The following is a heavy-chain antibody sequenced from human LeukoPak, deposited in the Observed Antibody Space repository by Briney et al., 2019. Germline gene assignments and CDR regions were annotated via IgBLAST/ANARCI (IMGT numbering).Heavy chain of an antibody. D-gene: IGHD6-13*01. CDR2: ISGSGGST. V-gene: IGHV3-23*01. CDR3: AKESYSSSCTDY. CDR1: GFIFSSYA. Sequence: GGSLRLSCAASGFIFSSYAMSWVRQAPGKGLEWVSGISGSGGSTYYADSVKGLLTISRDNSKNTLYLQMNSLRAEDTAVYYCAKESYSSSCTDYWGQGTLVTVSS. J-gene: IGHJ4*02.